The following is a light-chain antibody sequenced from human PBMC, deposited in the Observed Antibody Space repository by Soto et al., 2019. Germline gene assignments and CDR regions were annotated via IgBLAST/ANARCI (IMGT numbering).Light chain of an antibody. CDR3: QHYGSSRT. CDR1: RTVSSSD. CDR2: DAS. Sequence: EIVLTQSPGTLSLSPGERATLSCRASRTVSSSDLAWYQQKPGQAPRLVIYDASSRATGIPDRFSGSGSETDFTLTISRLEPEDFAVYFCQHYGSSRTFGQGTKVDIK. J-gene: IGKJ1*01. V-gene: IGKV3-20*01.